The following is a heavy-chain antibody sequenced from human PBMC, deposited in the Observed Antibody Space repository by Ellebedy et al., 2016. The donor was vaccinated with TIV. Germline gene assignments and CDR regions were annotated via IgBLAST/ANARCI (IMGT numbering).Heavy chain of an antibody. D-gene: IGHD3-10*01. J-gene: IGHJ4*02. V-gene: IGHV3-23*01. CDR2: ISGSGGSI. CDR1: GFTFSSYA. Sequence: GESLKISXAASGFTFSSYAMSWVRQAPGKGLEWVSGISGSGGSIHYADSVKGRFTISRDNSKNTLYLQMNSLRAEDTAVYYCAKKYYYGSGSYYDVLDYWGQGTLVTVSS. CDR3: AKKYYYGSGSYYDVLDY.